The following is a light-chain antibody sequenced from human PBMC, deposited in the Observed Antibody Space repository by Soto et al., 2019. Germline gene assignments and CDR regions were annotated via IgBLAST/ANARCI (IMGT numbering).Light chain of an antibody. J-gene: IGKJ2*01. Sequence: EIVMTQSPATLSVSPGERATLSCRASQSISSSLAWYQQKPGQAPRHLIYGASTKTTGIPARFIGSGSGTEFTLTIRSLQSEDFAVYSCQQYNHGPTYTFGQGTKLEIK. V-gene: IGKV3-15*01. CDR2: GAS. CDR3: QQYNHGPTYT. CDR1: QSISSS.